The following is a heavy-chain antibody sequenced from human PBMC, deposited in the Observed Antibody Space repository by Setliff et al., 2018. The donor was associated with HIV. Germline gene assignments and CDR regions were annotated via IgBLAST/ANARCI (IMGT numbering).Heavy chain of an antibody. V-gene: IGHV1-18*04. CDR2: ISNNNDNT. CDR1: GYTFTDFG. D-gene: IGHD4-4*01. J-gene: IGHJ3*01. Sequence: ASVKVSCKASGYTFTDFGLSWVRQAPGQGLEWMGWISNNNDNTDYAQGLQGRVTLTTDTSTATAYLELRSLRSDDTAVYYCARSGESFTTHFDAWGQGTMVTVSS. CDR3: ARSGESFTTHFDA.